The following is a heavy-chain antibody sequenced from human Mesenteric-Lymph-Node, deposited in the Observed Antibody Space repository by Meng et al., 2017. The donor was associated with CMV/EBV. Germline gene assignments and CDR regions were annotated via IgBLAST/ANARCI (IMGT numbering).Heavy chain of an antibody. J-gene: IGHJ4*02. Sequence: SCVGCGVRCSSYGRHWVRPAPGKGLEWVGVIWFDGTNKHYADPVKGRFTTARDNSNNTLQMQRNRPGADDTVLYYWGTDLERLGYFDYWGQGTLVTVSS. CDR2: IWFDGTNK. D-gene: IGHD6-25*01. V-gene: IGHV3-33*03. CDR1: GVRCSSYG. CDR3: GTDLERLGYFDY.